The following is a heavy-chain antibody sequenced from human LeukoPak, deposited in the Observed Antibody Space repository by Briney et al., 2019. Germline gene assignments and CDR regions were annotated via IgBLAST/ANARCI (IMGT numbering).Heavy chain of an antibody. CDR3: TRALAARPIGRY. Sequence: PGGSLRLSCTASGFTFGDYAMSWFRQAPGKGLEWVGFIRSKAYGGTTEYAASVKGRFTISRDDSKSIAYLQMNSVKTEDTVVYYCTRALAARPIGRYWGQGTLVTVSS. D-gene: IGHD6-6*01. V-gene: IGHV3-49*03. J-gene: IGHJ4*02. CDR1: GFTFGDYA. CDR2: IRSKAYGGTT.